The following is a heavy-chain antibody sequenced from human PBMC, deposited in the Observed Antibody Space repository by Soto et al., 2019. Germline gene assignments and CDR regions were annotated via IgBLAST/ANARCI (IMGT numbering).Heavy chain of an antibody. D-gene: IGHD3-22*01. J-gene: IGHJ3*02. CDR1: RSTFTGYA. CDR2: INAGKGNT. CDR3: AFDSSGYYRAFDI. V-gene: IGHV1-3*01. Sequence: GASVEDSCQASRSTFTGYALQWVRRAPGQRLEWMGWINAGKGNTKYSQKYQGRVPSTRDTAASTAYMELSSLRSEDTAVYYSAFDSSGYYRAFDIWGQGAMFTVSS.